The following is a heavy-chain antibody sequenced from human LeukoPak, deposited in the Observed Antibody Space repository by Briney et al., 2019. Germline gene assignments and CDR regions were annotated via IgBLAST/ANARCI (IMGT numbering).Heavy chain of an antibody. Sequence: PGGSLRLSCAASGFTFSNAWMSWVRQAPGKGLEWVGRIRSKANSYATAYAASVKGRFTISRDDSKNTAYLQMNSLKTEDTAVYYCTRHAGYTRSEDFDYWGQGTLVTVSS. D-gene: IGHD6-13*01. CDR3: TRHAGYTRSEDFDY. CDR2: IRSKANSYAT. V-gene: IGHV3-73*01. CDR1: GFTFSNAW. J-gene: IGHJ4*02.